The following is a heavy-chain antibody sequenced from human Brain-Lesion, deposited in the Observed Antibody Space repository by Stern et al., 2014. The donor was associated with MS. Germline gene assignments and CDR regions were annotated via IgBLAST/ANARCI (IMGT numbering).Heavy chain of an antibody. V-gene: IGHV4-39*01. CDR1: GGSISSSSYY. CDR2: LYYRGST. Sequence: VQLLESGPGLVKPSETLSLTCTVSGGSISSSSYYWVWIRPPPGKGLEWVGSLYYRGSTYYNPSPKSPVTISLDTRKNPLSLPLSSVTAADTAVYFCAKLWLGELPESPFDYWGQGTLVTVSS. D-gene: IGHD3-10*01. CDR3: AKLWLGELPESPFDY. J-gene: IGHJ4*02.